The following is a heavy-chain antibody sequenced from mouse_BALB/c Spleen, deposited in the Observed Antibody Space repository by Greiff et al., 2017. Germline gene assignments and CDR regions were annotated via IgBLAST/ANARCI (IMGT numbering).Heavy chain of an antibody. V-gene: IGHV1-14*01. Sequence: EVKLMESGPELVKPGASVKMSCKASGYTFTSYVMHWVKQKPGQGLEWIGYINPYNDGTKYNEKFKGKATLTSDKSSSTAYMELSSLTSEDSAVYYCASISSRAMDYWGQGTSVTVSS. CDR2: INPYNDGT. CDR3: ASISSRAMDY. J-gene: IGHJ4*01. CDR1: GYTFTSYV. D-gene: IGHD3-1*01.